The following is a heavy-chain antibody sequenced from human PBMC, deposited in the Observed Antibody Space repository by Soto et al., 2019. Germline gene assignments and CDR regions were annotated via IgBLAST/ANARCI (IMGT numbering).Heavy chain of an antibody. CDR3: AGGYCSGGSCYYGMDV. CDR1: GYSFTSYW. V-gene: IGHV5-51*01. J-gene: IGHJ6*02. Sequence: PVESLKISCKGSGYSFTSYWIGWVRQMPGKGLEWMGIIYPGDSDTRYSPSFQGQVTISADKSISTAYLQWSSLKASDTAMYYCAGGYCSGGSCYYGMDVWGQGTTVTVSS. D-gene: IGHD2-15*01. CDR2: IYPGDSDT.